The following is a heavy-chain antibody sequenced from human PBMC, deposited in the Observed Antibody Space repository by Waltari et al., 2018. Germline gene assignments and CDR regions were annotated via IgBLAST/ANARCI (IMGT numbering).Heavy chain of an antibody. Sequence: EVQLLESGGGLVQPGGSLRLSCAASGFTFSSSAMSWVRQAPGKVLEWVSAISGSGGSTYYADSVKGRFTISRDNAKNTLYLQMNSLRAEDTAVYYCAKGVWFSYYYYMDVWGKGTTVTISS. D-gene: IGHD6-19*01. V-gene: IGHV3-23*01. CDR3: AKGVWFSYYYYMDV. J-gene: IGHJ6*03. CDR1: GFTFSSSA. CDR2: ISGSGGST.